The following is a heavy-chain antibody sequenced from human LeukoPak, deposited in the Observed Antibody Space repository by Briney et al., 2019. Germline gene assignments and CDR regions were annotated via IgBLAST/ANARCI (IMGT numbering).Heavy chain of an antibody. D-gene: IGHD3-10*01. Sequence: SETLSLTCTVSGGSVSSGSYYWSWIRQPPGKGLEWIGYIYYSGSTNYNPSIKSRVTISVDTSKNQFSLKLSSVTAADTAVYYCARANSYGSGSYYAAWFDPWGQGTPVTVSS. CDR1: GGSVSSGSYY. CDR2: IYYSGST. V-gene: IGHV4-61*01. J-gene: IGHJ5*02. CDR3: ARANSYGSGSYYAAWFDP.